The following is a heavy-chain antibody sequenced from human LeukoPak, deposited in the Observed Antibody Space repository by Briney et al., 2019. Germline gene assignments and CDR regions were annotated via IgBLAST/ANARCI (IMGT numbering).Heavy chain of an antibody. Sequence: ASVKVSCKASGYTFTSYYMHWVRQAPGQGLEWMGIINASGGTTGYAQKFQGRVTMTRDTSTSTVYMELSSLRSDDTAVYYCARAHCSGGACPNWFDPWGQGTLVTVSS. V-gene: IGHV1-46*01. CDR1: GYTFTSYY. CDR2: INASGGTT. CDR3: ARAHCSGGACPNWFDP. J-gene: IGHJ5*02. D-gene: IGHD2-15*01.